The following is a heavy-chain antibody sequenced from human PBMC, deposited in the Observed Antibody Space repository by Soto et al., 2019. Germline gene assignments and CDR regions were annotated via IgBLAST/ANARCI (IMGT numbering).Heavy chain of an antibody. D-gene: IGHD3-10*01. CDR2: ISYTGST. Sequence: QVQLQESGPGLLKPSETLSLTCTVSGGSIINYYWSWFRQSPGKGLEWIAYISYTGSTNYNPSLKSRVTISVDTSKNQFSLNLSSVTAADSAVYYCARDASSGGMDVWGQGTTVTVSS. CDR1: GGSIINYY. V-gene: IGHV4-59*01. CDR3: ARDASSGGMDV. J-gene: IGHJ6*02.